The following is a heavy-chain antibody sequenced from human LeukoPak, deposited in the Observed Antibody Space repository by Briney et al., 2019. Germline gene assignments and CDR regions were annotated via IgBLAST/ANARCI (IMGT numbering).Heavy chain of an antibody. Sequence: GGSLRLSCAASGFTFSSYAMSWVRQAPGKGLEWVGAISGSGGSTYYADSVKGRFTISRDNSKNTLYLQMNSLRAEDTAVYYCAKDPYYYDSSGYYSLFDYWGQGTLVTVSS. J-gene: IGHJ4*02. CDR1: GFTFSSYA. CDR3: AKDPYYYDSSGYYSLFDY. V-gene: IGHV3-23*01. CDR2: ISGSGGST. D-gene: IGHD3-22*01.